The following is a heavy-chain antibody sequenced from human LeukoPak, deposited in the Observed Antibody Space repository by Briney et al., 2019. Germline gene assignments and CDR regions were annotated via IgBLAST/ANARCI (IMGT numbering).Heavy chain of an antibody. CDR1: DGSITDYY. D-gene: IGHD5-18*01. CDR3: ARRRLDGYGFTTHYLDY. CDR2: MYYSGSA. J-gene: IGHJ4*02. Sequence: AETLSLTCTVSDGSITDYYWSWIRHSSGKGLERIGYMYYSGSAYYNPSLKGRVTMSVDTSKNQFSLKLTSVTAADTAVYYCARRRLDGYGFTTHYLDYWGQGALVTVSS. V-gene: IGHV4-59*01.